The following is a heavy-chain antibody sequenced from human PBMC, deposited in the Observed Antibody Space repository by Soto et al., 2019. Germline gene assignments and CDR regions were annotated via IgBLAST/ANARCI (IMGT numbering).Heavy chain of an antibody. CDR2: FDPEDGET. Sequence: ASVKVSCKVSGYTLTELSMHWVRQAPGKGLEWMGGFDPEDGETIYAQKFQGRVTMTEDTSTDTAYMELSSVRSEDTAVYYCATGGIAVAGRTPFDYWGQGTLVTVSS. J-gene: IGHJ4*02. D-gene: IGHD6-19*01. CDR1: GYTLTELS. CDR3: ATGGIAVAGRTPFDY. V-gene: IGHV1-24*01.